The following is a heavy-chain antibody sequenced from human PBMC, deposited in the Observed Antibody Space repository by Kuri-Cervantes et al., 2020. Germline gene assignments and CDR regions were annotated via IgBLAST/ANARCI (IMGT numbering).Heavy chain of an antibody. D-gene: IGHD3-9*01. CDR1: GGSFSGYY. CDR2: INHSGST. CDR3: ARDTTPTYYDILTGYSSVYYLDY. Sequence: SETLSLTCAVYGGSFSGYYWSWIRQPPGKGLEWIGEINHSGSTNYNLSLKSRVTISVDTPKNQFSLKLTSVTAADTAVYYCARDTTPTYYDILTGYSSVYYLDYWGQGTLVTVSS. J-gene: IGHJ4*02. V-gene: IGHV4-34*01.